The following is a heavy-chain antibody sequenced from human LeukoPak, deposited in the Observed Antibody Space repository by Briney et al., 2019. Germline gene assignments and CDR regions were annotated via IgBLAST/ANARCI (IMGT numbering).Heavy chain of an antibody. V-gene: IGHV4-4*02. J-gene: IGHJ4*02. Sequence: SGTLSLTCAVSGGSISSSNWWSWVRQPPGKGLEWIGYIFYTGDTDYNPSLKSRVTISVDTSKNQFSLKLSSVTAADTAVYYCAREVIAVAGTGYFDYWGQGTLVTVSS. CDR2: IFYTGDT. CDR1: GGSISSSNW. D-gene: IGHD6-19*01. CDR3: AREVIAVAGTGYFDY.